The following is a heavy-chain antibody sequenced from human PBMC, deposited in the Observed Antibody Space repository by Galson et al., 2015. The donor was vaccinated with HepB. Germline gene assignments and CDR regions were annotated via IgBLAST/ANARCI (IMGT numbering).Heavy chain of an antibody. V-gene: IGHV3-30-3*01. J-gene: IGHJ4*02. D-gene: IGHD1-1*01. CDR3: ARDGSGTYYFDY. Sequence: SLRLSCAASGFTFTNYATHWVRLAPGRGLEWVASVAYDGADRYYADSVEGRFTISRDNSKSTLFLQMNSLRPEDTGVYFCARDGSGTYYFDYWGQGTLVTVSS. CDR2: VAYDGADR. CDR1: GFTFTNYA.